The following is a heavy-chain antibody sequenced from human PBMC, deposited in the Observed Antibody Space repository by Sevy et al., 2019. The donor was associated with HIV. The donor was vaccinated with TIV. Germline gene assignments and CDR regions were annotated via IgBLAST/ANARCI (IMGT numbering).Heavy chain of an antibody. CDR1: GGSISNSAYY. CDR3: ARWTMGITLIQGEFDS. J-gene: IGHJ5*01. Sequence: AETLSLTCTVSGGSISNSAYYWGWIRQPPGNGLEWIGNIYYIGNTYYKPSLKSRVTISVDTSKNHFSLKLTSVTAAVTAVYYCARWTMGITLIQGEFDSWGQGTLVTVSS. CDR2: IYYIGNT. D-gene: IGHD3-10*01. V-gene: IGHV4-39*02.